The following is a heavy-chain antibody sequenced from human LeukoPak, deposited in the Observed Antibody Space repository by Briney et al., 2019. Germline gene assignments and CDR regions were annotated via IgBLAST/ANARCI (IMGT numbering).Heavy chain of an antibody. Sequence: PGGSLRLSCAASGFNISSYEMIWVRQAPGKGLEWVSYISISGNIKKYADSVRGRSTISRDNAKNSLYLQMNSLRAEDTAVYYCARKNYDILTGYNPRFDYWGQGTLVTVSS. D-gene: IGHD3-9*01. J-gene: IGHJ4*02. CDR2: ISISGNIK. V-gene: IGHV3-48*03. CDR1: GFNISSYE. CDR3: ARKNYDILTGYNPRFDY.